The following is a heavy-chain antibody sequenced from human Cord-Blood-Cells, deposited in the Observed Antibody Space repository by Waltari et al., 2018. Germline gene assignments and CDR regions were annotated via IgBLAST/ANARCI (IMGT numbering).Heavy chain of an antibody. D-gene: IGHD1-1*01. CDR3: ARRRNWNYFDY. CDR2: IYYSGST. CDR1: GGSISRSSYS. V-gene: IGHV4-39*01. J-gene: IGHJ4*02. Sequence: QLQLQESGPGLVKPSETLSLTCTFPGGSISRSSYSWGWIRQPPGKGLEWIGSIYYSGSTYYNPSLKSRVTISVDTSKNQFSLKLSSVTAADTAVYYCARRRNWNYFDYWGQGTLVTVSS.